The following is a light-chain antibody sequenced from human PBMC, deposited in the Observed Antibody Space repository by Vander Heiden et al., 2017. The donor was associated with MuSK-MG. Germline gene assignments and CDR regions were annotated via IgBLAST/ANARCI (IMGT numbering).Light chain of an antibody. J-gene: IGKJ1*01. Sequence: PGEKAPLSCRASQSVGRYLAWYQQKPGQAPRLLIYDASNRATGIPARFSGSGSGTDFTLTISSPESEDSAVYYCQHRSNWPRTFGQGTKVEIK. CDR1: QSVGRY. CDR2: DAS. CDR3: QHRSNWPRT. V-gene: IGKV3-11*01.